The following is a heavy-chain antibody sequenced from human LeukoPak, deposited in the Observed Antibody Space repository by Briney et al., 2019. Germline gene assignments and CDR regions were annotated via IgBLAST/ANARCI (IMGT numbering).Heavy chain of an antibody. V-gene: IGHV4-34*01. J-gene: IGHJ4*02. CDR3: ATPSEHYYDSSGYSSRFDY. CDR2: INHSGST. D-gene: IGHD3-22*01. Sequence: SETLSLTCAVYGGSFSGYYWSWIRQPPGKGLGWIGEINHSGSTNYNPSLKSRVTISVDTSKNQFSLKLSSVTAADTAVYYCATPSEHYYDSSGYSSRFDYWGQGTLVTVSS. CDR1: GGSFSGYY.